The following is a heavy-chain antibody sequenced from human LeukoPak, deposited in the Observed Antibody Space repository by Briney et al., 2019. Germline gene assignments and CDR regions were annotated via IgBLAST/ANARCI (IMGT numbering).Heavy chain of an antibody. D-gene: IGHD3-10*01. J-gene: IGHJ5*02. CDR1: GYTFNKYY. Sequence: GASVKVSCKASGYTFNKYYLHWVRQAPGQGLEWMGRIIPLFGTTTYAQKFQGRVTITADKSTSTAYMELNSLTSEDTAVYYCAGRVTMVSGFDPWGQGTLVAVSS. CDR2: IIPLFGTT. V-gene: IGHV1-46*02. CDR3: AGRVTMVSGFDP.